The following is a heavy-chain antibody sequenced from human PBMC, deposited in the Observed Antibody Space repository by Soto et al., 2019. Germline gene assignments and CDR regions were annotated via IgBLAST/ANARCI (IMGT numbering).Heavy chain of an antibody. CDR2: IYDSYSA. CDR1: GESISSGGYY. Sequence: QVQLQESGPGLVKPSQTLSLTCSVSGESISSGGYYWSWIRHHPGKGLEWIGYIYDSYSAYYHPSLKIRVTMSMDTSKNHFAMRLSSVTAADTAVYYGARASSSSSAADYWGQGTLATVSS. J-gene: IGHJ4*02. D-gene: IGHD6-6*01. CDR3: ARASSSSSAADY. V-gene: IGHV4-31*03.